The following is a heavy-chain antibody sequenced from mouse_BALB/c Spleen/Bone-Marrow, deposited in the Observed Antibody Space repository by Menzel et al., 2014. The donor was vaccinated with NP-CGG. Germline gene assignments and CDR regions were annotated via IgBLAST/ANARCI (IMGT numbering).Heavy chain of an antibody. CDR1: GXTFTSYV. J-gene: IGHJ2*01. CDR3: AREGVDYFDY. Sequence: LVXXXXSVKMSCKASGXTFTSYVMHWVKQKPGQGLEWIGYINPYNDGTKYNEKFKGKATLTSDKSSSTAYMELSSLTSEDSAVYYCAREGVDYFDYWGQGITLTVSS. V-gene: IGHV1-14*01. CDR2: INPYNDGT.